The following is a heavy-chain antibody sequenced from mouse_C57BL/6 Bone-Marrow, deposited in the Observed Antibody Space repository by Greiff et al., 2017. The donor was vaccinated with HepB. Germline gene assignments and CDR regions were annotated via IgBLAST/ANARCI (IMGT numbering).Heavy chain of an antibody. CDR1: GFTFSDYY. CDR3: ARHGGYYGSSWFAY. D-gene: IGHD1-1*01. V-gene: IGHV5-12*01. CDR2: ISNGGGST. Sequence: DVMLVESGGGLVQPGGSLKLSCAASGFTFSDYYMYWVRQTPEERLEWVAYISNGGGSTYYPDTVKGRFTISRDNAKNTLYLQMSRLKSEDTAMYYCARHGGYYGSSWFAYWGQGTLVTVSA. J-gene: IGHJ3*01.